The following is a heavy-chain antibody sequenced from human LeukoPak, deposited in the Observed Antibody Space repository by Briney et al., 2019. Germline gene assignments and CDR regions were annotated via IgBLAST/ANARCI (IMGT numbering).Heavy chain of an antibody. CDR3: ARGRTQFDY. CDR2: INHSGST. V-gene: IGHV4-34*01. J-gene: IGHJ4*02. CDR1: GGSFSGYY. Sequence: SETLSLTCAVYGGSFSGYYWSWIRQPPGKGLEWIGEINHSGSTNYNPSLKSRVTISVDTSKNQFSLKLSSVTAADTAVYYCARGRTQFDYWGQGTLVTVSS.